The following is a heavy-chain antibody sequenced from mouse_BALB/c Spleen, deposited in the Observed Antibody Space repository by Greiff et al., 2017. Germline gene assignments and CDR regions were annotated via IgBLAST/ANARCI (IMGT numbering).Heavy chain of an antibody. CDR1: GFSLTSYG. CDR2: IWAGGST. D-gene: IGHD1-1*01. CDR3: ARPFYGSRGGYAMDY. Sequence: VQLVESGPGLVAPSQSLSITCTVSGFSLTSYGVHWVRQPPGKGLEWLGVIWAGGSTNYNSALMSRLSISKDNSKSQVFLKMNSLQTDDTAMYYCARPFYGSRGGYAMDYWGQGTSVTVSS. J-gene: IGHJ4*01. V-gene: IGHV2-9*02.